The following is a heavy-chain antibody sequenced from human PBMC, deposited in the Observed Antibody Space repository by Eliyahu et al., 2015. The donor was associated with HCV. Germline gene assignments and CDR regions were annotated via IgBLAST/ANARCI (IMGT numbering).Heavy chain of an antibody. CDR1: GFTFGDVW. CDR2: INTISDGGTT. Sequence: EVHLVESGGALVEPGGSLRLSCTASGFTFGDVWMTWVRQAPGKGLGWVGRINTISDGGTTDYAAPVEGRFTISRDDSKNTLYLQMNSLKTEDTAIYYCATHTGGWVYFEYWGQGALVTVSS. D-gene: IGHD6-19*01. CDR3: ATHTGGWVYFEY. V-gene: IGHV3-15*02. J-gene: IGHJ4*02.